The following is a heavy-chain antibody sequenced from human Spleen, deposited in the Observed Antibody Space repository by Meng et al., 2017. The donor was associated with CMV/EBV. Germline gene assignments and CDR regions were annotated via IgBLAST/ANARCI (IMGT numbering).Heavy chain of an antibody. Sequence: SETLSLTCSVSGGSISSSSYYWGWIRQPPGKGLEWIGSISYTGNTYYNSSLKSRVTISVDTSKNQFSLKLSSVTAADTAVYYCARGGRYCSSTSCQFDYWGQGTLVTVSS. CDR1: GGSISSSSYY. CDR2: ISYTGNT. J-gene: IGHJ4*02. CDR3: ARGGRYCSSTSCQFDY. V-gene: IGHV4-39*01. D-gene: IGHD2-2*01.